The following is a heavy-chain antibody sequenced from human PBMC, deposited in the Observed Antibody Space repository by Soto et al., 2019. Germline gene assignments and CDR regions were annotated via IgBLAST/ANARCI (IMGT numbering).Heavy chain of an antibody. CDR3: ASGHCSSSSCSYLDL. CDR2: IYYSGTT. J-gene: IGHJ2*01. D-gene: IGHD2-2*01. CDR1: GGSISSGGSY. Sequence: QVQLQESGPGLVKPSQTLSLTCTFSGGSISSGGSYWSWIRQSPGKGLEWIGYIYYSGTTYYNPSLKSRVSISLDTSKNLFSLKLSSVTAAATAIYYWASGHCSSSSCSYLDLWGRGTLVTVSS. V-gene: IGHV4-31*03.